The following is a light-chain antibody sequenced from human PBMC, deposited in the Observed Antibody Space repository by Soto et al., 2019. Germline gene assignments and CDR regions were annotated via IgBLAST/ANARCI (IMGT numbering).Light chain of an antibody. J-gene: IGLJ3*02. CDR1: SSNIGATYH. V-gene: IGLV1-40*01. CDR2: GNS. CDR3: QSYDSSLSGSV. Sequence: QSVLTQPPSVSGAPGQRVTISCTGSSSNIGATYHVHWYQQLPGTAPKLLIYGNSIRPSGVPDRFSGSKSGTSASLAITGLQAEDEADYYCQSYDSSLSGSVFGGGTKVTVL.